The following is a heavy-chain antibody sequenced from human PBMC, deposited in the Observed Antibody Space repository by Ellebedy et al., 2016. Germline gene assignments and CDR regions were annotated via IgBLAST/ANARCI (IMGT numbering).Heavy chain of an antibody. CDR1: GGSISSYY. CDR2: IYYSGST. Sequence: GSLRLSCTVSGGSISSYYWSWIRQPPGKGLEWIGYIYYSGSTNYNPSLKSRVTISVDTSKNQFSLKLSSVTAADTAVYYCARQRDIVVVTTQYNWFDPWGQGTLVTVSS. V-gene: IGHV4-59*08. D-gene: IGHD2-21*02. CDR3: ARQRDIVVVTTQYNWFDP. J-gene: IGHJ5*02.